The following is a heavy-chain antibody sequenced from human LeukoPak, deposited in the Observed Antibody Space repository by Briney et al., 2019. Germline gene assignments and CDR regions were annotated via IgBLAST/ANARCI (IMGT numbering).Heavy chain of an antibody. J-gene: IGHJ4*02. V-gene: IGHV2-70*16. D-gene: IGHD3-10*01. CDR3: ARKRDGSYYDY. CDR1: GGSISGSSYY. CDR2: IDWDDDK. Sequence: TLSLTCTVSGGSISGSSYYWAWIRQPPGKALEWLARIDWDDDKFYSTSLKTRLTISKDTSKNQVVLTMTNMDPVDTATYYCARKRDGSYYDYWGQGTLVTVSS.